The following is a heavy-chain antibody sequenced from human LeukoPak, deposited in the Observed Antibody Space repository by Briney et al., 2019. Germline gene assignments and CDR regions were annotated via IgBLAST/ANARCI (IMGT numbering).Heavy chain of an antibody. CDR2: ISSSSSYI. V-gene: IGHV3-21*01. J-gene: IGHJ4*02. Sequence: PGGSLRLSCAASGFTFSSYSMNWVRQAPGKGLEWVSSISSSSSYIYYTDSVKGRFTISRDNAKNSLSLQMNSLRAEDTAVYYCVRDRDWGFDYWGQGTLVTVSS. CDR1: GFTFSSYS. CDR3: VRDRDWGFDY. D-gene: IGHD3/OR15-3a*01.